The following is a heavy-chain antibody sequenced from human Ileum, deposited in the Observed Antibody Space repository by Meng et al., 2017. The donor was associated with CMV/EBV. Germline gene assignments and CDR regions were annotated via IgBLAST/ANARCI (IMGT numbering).Heavy chain of an antibody. Sequence: GESLKISCAASGFTFSSYAMSWVRQAPGKGLEWVSGISGGGGTISYVDSVKGRFIISRDNAKNTVYLQMNSLRAEDTAFYYCTKSLFGGKDYWGQGMLVTVSS. CDR3: TKSLFGGKDY. V-gene: IGHV3-23*01. J-gene: IGHJ4*02. CDR2: ISGGGGTI. D-gene: IGHD4-23*01. CDR1: GFTFSSYA.